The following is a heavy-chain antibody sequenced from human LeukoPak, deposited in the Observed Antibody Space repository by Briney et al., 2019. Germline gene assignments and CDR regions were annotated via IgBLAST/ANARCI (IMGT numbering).Heavy chain of an antibody. CDR3: ARGDYYDSSGYSDASLFDY. CDR1: GGTFSSYA. J-gene: IGHJ4*02. D-gene: IGHD3-22*01. V-gene: IGHV1-69*06. CDR2: IIPIFGTA. Sequence: GASVKVSCKASGGTFSSYAISWVRQAPGQGLEWMGGIIPIFGTANYAQKFQGRVTITADKSTSTAYMELSSLRSDDTAVYYCARGDYYDSSGYSDASLFDYWGQGTLVTVSS.